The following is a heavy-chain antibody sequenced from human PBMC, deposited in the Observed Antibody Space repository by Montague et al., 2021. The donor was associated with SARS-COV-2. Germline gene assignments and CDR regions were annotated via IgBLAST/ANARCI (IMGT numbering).Heavy chain of an antibody. CDR3: ARVKWELSVGNVFDI. V-gene: IGHV4-39*01. J-gene: IGHJ3*02. CDR1: GGSISSSSYY. D-gene: IGHD1-26*01. Sequence: SETLSLTCTVSGGSISSSSYYWAWIRQPPGKGLEWIGSIYHSGSTFYNPCLKSRVSMSVDTSKNQFSLKLSPVTAADTAMYYCARVKWELSVGNVFDIWGQGTMVTVSS. CDR2: IYHSGST.